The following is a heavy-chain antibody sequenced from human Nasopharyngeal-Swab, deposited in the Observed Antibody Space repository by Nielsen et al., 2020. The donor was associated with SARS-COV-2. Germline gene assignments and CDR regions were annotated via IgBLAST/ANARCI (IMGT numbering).Heavy chain of an antibody. CDR3: ARDIGTPAYPRYYYYGMDV. Sequence: WIRQPPGKRLEWIGYIYYSGSTYYNPSLKSRVTISVDTSKNQFSLKLSSVTAADTAVYYCARDIGTPAYPRYYYYGMDVWGQGTTVTVSS. CDR2: IYYSGST. D-gene: IGHD1-1*01. J-gene: IGHJ6*02. V-gene: IGHV4-31*02.